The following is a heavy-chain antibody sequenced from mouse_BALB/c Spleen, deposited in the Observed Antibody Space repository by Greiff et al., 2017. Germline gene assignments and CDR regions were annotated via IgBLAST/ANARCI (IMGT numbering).Heavy chain of an antibody. CDR2: IDPENGNT. CDR1: GFNIKDYY. V-gene: IGHV14-1*02. Sequence: EVQLQQSGAELVRPGALVKLSCKASGFNIKDYYMHWVKQRPEQGLEWIGWIDPENGNTIYDPKFQGKASITADTSSNTAYLQLSSLTSEDTAVYYCASSDGFSYWGQGTLVTVSA. CDR3: ASSDGFSY. J-gene: IGHJ3*01.